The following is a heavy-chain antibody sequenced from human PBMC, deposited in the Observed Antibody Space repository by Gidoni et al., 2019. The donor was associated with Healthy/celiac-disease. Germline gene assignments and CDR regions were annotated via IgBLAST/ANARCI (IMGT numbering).Heavy chain of an antibody. Sequence: QVQLQESGPGLVKPSETLSLTCTVSGGSVSSGSYYWSWIRQPPGKGLEWLGYIYYSGSTNYNPSLKSRVTISVDTSKNQFSLKLSSVTAADTAVYYCARDLPLGLPNGAFDIWGQGTMVTVSS. V-gene: IGHV4-61*01. D-gene: IGHD5-12*01. CDR3: ARDLPLGLPNGAFDI. CDR1: GGSVSSGSYY. CDR2: IYYSGST. J-gene: IGHJ3*02.